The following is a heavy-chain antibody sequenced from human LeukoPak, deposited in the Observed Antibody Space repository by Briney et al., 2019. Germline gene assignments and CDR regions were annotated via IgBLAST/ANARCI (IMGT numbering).Heavy chain of an antibody. V-gene: IGHV4-34*01. J-gene: IGHJ4*02. D-gene: IGHD3-3*01. Sequence: SETLSLTCTVYGGSFSGYYWSWIRQPPGKGLEWIGEINHSGSTNYNPSLKSRVTISVDTSKNQFSLKLSSVTAADTAVYYCARTQPYYDFWSGYFGGSRGFDYWGQGTLVTVSS. CDR3: ARTQPYYDFWSGYFGGSRGFDY. CDR2: INHSGST. CDR1: GGSFSGYY.